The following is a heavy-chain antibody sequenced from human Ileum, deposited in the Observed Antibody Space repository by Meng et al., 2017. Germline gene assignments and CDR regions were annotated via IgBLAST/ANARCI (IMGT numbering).Heavy chain of an antibody. CDR3: ARSGVEYYFDY. CDR2: INPNSGGT. V-gene: IGHV1-2*02. Sequence: LVQAGAEVKKPGASGKVSCKASAYIFTGYYIHWVRPAPGQGLEWMGWINPNSGGTNYAQKFQGRVTITRDTSMSTAYMELSGLRSDDTAVYYCARSGVEYYFDYWGQGTLVTVFS. CDR1: AYIFTGYY. D-gene: IGHD3-10*01. J-gene: IGHJ4*02.